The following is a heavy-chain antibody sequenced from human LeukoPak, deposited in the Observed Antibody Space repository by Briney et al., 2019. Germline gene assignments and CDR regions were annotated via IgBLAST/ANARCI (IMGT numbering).Heavy chain of an antibody. Sequence: SETLSLTCTVYGGSFSGYYWNWIRQPPGKGLEWIGEINQSGNTKYNPSLKSRITISVDTSKNQFSLKVTSVTAADTAVYYCARQLTADAAFDIWGQGTMVTVSS. CDR1: GGSFSGYY. J-gene: IGHJ3*02. V-gene: IGHV4-34*01. CDR2: INQSGNT. CDR3: ARQLTADAAFDI. D-gene: IGHD2-2*01.